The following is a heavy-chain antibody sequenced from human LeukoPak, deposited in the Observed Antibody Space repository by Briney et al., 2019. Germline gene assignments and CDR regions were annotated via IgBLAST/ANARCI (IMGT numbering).Heavy chain of an antibody. V-gene: IGHV4-4*07. J-gene: IGHJ5*02. Sequence: SETPSLTCTVSGGSISSYYWSWIRRPAGEGLEWIGRIYTSGSTNYNPSLKSRVTMSVDTSKNQFSLKLSSVTAADTAVYYCARDPILNWFDPWGQGPLVTVSS. CDR3: ARDPILNWFDP. CDR1: GGSISSYY. CDR2: IYTSGST.